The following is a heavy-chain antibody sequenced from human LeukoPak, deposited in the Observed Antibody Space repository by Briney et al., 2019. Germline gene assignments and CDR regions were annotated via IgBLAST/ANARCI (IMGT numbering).Heavy chain of an antibody. D-gene: IGHD2-8*01. Sequence: SETLSLTCAVSGGSISSSNWWSWVRQPPGKGLEWIGEIYHSGSTNYNPSLKSRVTISVDTSKNQFSLNLTSVTATDTSLFFCARRKGVWGNYFDPWGQGILVTVSS. CDR3: ARRKGVWGNYFDP. J-gene: IGHJ5*02. CDR1: GGSISSSNW. V-gene: IGHV4-4*02. CDR2: IYHSGST.